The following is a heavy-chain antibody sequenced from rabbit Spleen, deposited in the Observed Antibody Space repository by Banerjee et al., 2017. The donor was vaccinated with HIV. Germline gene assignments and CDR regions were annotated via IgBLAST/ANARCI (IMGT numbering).Heavy chain of an antibody. CDR3: ARDLVAVIGWNFSL. J-gene: IGHJ4*01. CDR1: GIDFSSYYY. Sequence: QEQLEESGGGLVKPGGTLTLTCKASGIDFSSYYYMCWVRQAPGKGLEWIGCIYTGSGGSTYYASWAKGRFTVSKTSSTTVTLQMTSLTAADTATYLCARDLVAVIGWNFSLWGQGTLVTVS. V-gene: IGHV1S45*01. CDR2: IYTGSGGST. D-gene: IGHD1-1*01.